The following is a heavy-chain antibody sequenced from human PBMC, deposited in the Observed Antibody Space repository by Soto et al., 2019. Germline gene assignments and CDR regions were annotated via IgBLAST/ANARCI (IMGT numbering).Heavy chain of an antibody. D-gene: IGHD3-16*02. CDR1: GYTFTSYD. V-gene: IGHV1-8*01. J-gene: IGHJ6*02. Sequence: GASVKVSCKASGYTFTSYDINWVRQATGQGLEWMGWMNPNSGNTGYAQKFQGRVTMTRNTSISTAYMELSSLRSEDTAVYYCARGGYDDVCGSYRTPYYYGMDVWGQGTTVTVSS. CDR3: ARGGYDDVCGSYRTPYYYGMDV. CDR2: MNPNSGNT.